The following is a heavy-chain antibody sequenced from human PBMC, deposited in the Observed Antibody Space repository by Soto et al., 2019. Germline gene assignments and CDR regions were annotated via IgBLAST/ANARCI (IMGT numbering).Heavy chain of an antibody. CDR1: GYTFINYG. CDR3: ARDGPHIPAVGDV. J-gene: IGHJ6*02. V-gene: IGHV1-18*01. D-gene: IGHD6-13*01. CDR2: ISAYNGDK. Sequence: GAPVKVSCKASGYTFINYGVSWVRQAPGQGREWMGWISAYNGDKKYAQNVQGRVTLTTDTSTSTAYMEIRTLRSDDTAAYYCARDGPHIPAVGDVWGQGTTVTVSS.